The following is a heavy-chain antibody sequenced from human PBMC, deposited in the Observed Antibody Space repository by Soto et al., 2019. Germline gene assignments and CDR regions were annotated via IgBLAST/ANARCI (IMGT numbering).Heavy chain of an antibody. V-gene: IGHV3-33*03. CDR2: IWDDGSNK. CDR3: AIDGLTPYSSSYIDY. Sequence: GGSLRLSCAASGFTFSSYGMHWVRQAPGKGLEWVAVIWDDGSNKYYADSVKGRFTISRDNAKNSLYLQMNSLRAEDTAVYYCAIDGLTPYSSSYIDYWGQGTLVTVSS. CDR1: GFTFSSYG. D-gene: IGHD6-13*01. J-gene: IGHJ4*02.